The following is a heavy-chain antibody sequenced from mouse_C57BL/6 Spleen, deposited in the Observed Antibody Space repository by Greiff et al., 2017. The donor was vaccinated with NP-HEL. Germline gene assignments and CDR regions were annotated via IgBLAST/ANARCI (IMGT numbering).Heavy chain of an antibody. V-gene: IGHV1-69*01. CDR2: IDPSDSST. Sequence: VQLQQPGAELVMPGASVKLSCKASGYTFTSYWMHWVKQRPGQGLEWIGEIDPSDSSTNYNQKFKGKSTLTVDKSSSTAYMQLSSLTSEDSAVYYCARQAYYGSSLYAMDYWGQGTSVTVSS. D-gene: IGHD1-1*01. CDR1: GYTFTSYW. CDR3: ARQAYYGSSLYAMDY. J-gene: IGHJ4*01.